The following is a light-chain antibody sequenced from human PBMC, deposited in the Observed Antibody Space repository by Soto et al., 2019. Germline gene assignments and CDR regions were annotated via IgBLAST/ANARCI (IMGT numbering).Light chain of an antibody. CDR1: SSNIGAGYD. CDR3: QSYDSSLSGHVV. J-gene: IGLJ2*01. Sequence: QAVVTQPPSVSGAPGQRVTISCTGSSSNIGAGYDVHWYQQLPGTAPKLLIYGNSNRPSGVPDRFSGSKSGTSASLAITGLHAEDEADYYCQSYDSSLSGHVVFGGGTKLTVL. CDR2: GNS. V-gene: IGLV1-40*01.